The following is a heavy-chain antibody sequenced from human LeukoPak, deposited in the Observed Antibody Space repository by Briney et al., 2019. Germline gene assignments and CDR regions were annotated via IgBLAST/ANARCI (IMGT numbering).Heavy chain of an antibody. V-gene: IGHV3-7*01. CDR1: GSGFTFSEFW. D-gene: IGHD2-2*01. CDR3: AREAYCGGPSCFAVNYMDV. Sequence: GGSLRLSCVASGSGFTFSEFWMGWVRQAPGERLEWVANIKGDGSETYYVDSVKGRFTISRDNAKNSVYLQMNSLTADDTSLYRCAREAYCGGPSCFAVNYMDVWGKGTTVTVSS. J-gene: IGHJ6*03. CDR2: IKGDGSET.